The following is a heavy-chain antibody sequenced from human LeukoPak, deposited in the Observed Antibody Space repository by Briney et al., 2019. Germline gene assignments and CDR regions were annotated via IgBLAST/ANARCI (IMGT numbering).Heavy chain of an antibody. D-gene: IGHD1-26*01. J-gene: IGHJ6*03. Sequence: SETLSLTCTVSGGSISSGSYYWSWIRQPAGKGLEWIGRIYTSGSTNYNPSLKSRVTISVDTSKNQFSLKLSSVTAADTAVYDCARDFGYSGSYSYYYYYMDVWGKGTAVTVSS. CDR3: ARDFGYSGSYSYYYYYMDV. CDR2: IYTSGST. V-gene: IGHV4-61*02. CDR1: GGSISSGSYY.